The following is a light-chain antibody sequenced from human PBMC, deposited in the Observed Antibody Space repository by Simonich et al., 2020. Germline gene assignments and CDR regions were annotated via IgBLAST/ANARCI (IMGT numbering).Light chain of an antibody. J-gene: IGLJ3*02. CDR1: SGSIASNY. V-gene: IGLV6-57*03. Sequence: NFMLTQPHSVSESPGKTVTISCTRSSGSIASNYVQWYQQRPGSAPTTAIYEDNQRPAGFPDRFSGSIDSSSNSASLTISGLKTEDEADYYCQSYDSSNWVFGGGTKLTVL. CDR2: EDN. CDR3: QSYDSSNWV.